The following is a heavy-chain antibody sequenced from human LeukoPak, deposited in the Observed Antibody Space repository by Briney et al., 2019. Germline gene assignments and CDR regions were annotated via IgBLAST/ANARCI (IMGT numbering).Heavy chain of an antibody. CDR1: GFTFSSYA. CDR2: ISGSGGST. V-gene: IGHV3-23*01. CDR3: AKDLIVAVVAATGGFDY. D-gene: IGHD2-15*01. J-gene: IGHJ4*02. Sequence: GGSLRLSCAASGFTFSSYAMSWVRQAPGKGLEWVSAISGSGGSTYYADSVKGRFTISRDNSKNTLYLQMNSLRAEDTAVYYCAKDLIVAVVAATGGFDYWGQGTLVTVSS.